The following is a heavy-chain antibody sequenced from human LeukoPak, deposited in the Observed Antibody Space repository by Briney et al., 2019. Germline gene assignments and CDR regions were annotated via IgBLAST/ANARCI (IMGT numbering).Heavy chain of an antibody. V-gene: IGHV3-23*01. CDR2: ISGSGGNT. Sequence: GGSLRLSCAASGFAFSSPAMSWVRQAPGKGLEWVSGISGSGGNTYYADSVKGRFTISRDNSKNTLWLQMNSLTAEDTAIYHCAKDFLGSIPDAFDVWGQGTMVTVSS. CDR1: GFAFSSPA. D-gene: IGHD1-26*01. J-gene: IGHJ3*01. CDR3: AKDFLGSIPDAFDV.